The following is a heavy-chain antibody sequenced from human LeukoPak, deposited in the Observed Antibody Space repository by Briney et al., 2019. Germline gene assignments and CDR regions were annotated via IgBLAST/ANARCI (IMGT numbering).Heavy chain of an antibody. V-gene: IGHV3-20*04. CDR2: ITWNGAST. CDR1: GFTFDDYG. CDR3: AREYGDYSSYFDL. Sequence: GGSLRLSCAASGFTFDDYGMSWVRQAPGKGLEWVSGITWNGASTGFADSVKGRFTISGDTAKNSLYLGMSSLRAEDTALYYCAREYGDYSSYFDLWGRGTLVTVSS. D-gene: IGHD4-17*01. J-gene: IGHJ2*01.